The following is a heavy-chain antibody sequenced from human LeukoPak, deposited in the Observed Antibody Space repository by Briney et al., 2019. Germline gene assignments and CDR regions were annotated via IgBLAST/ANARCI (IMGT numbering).Heavy chain of an antibody. Sequence: ASVKVSCKASGYTFTSYGISWVRQAPGQGLEWMGWFSAYNGNTNYAQKLQGRVTMTTDTSTSTAYMELRSLRSDDTAVYYCARVGYCSSTRCYVVLGGHPWGQGTLVTVSS. CDR1: GYTFTSYG. CDR2: FSAYNGNT. D-gene: IGHD2-2*01. J-gene: IGHJ5*02. V-gene: IGHV1-18*04. CDR3: ARVGYCSSTRCYVVLGGHP.